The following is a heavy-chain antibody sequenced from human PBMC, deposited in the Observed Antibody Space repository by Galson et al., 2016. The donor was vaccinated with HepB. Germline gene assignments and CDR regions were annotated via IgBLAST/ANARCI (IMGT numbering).Heavy chain of an antibody. CDR2: FRGRANT. CDR3: VKDRPYGTGWYGCSES. D-gene: IGHD6-13*01. CDR1: GFTFNNYA. Sequence: SLRLSCAASGFTFNNYAMTWVRQGPGKGLEWVSSFRGRANTQYADSVRGRFTASRDDSKGTLFLQMNSLTADDTAVYYCVKDRPYGTGWYGCSESWGQGTLVIVSS. V-gene: IGHV3-23*01. J-gene: IGHJ5*02.